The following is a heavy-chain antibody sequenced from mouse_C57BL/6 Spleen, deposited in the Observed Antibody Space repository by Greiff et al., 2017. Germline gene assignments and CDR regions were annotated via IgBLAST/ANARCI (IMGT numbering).Heavy chain of an antibody. V-gene: IGHV5-4*01. CDR2: ISDGGSYT. CDR1: GFTFSSYA. Sequence: EVKLVESGGGLVKPGGSLKLSCAASGFTFSSYAMSWVRQTPDKRLEWVATISDGGSYTYYPDNVKGRFTISRDNAKNNLYLQMSHLKSEDTAMYYCARDPSGSSYFDYWGQGTTLTVSS. CDR3: ARDPSGSSYFDY. D-gene: IGHD1-1*01. J-gene: IGHJ2*01.